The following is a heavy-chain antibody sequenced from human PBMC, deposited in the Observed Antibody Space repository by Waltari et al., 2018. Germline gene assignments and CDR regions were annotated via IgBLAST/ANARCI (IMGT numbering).Heavy chain of an antibody. CDR2: IKCNGVTT. J-gene: IGHJ6*03. CDR3: AREGADCSGTSCRYYNYFMDV. D-gene: IGHD6-19*01. CDR1: ALPLEAYG. V-gene: IGHV3-20*04. Sequence: EVELVGPGGGVVRPGGSLRISCTTFALPLEAYGMSAGRQAPGKGLEWASGIKCNGVTTSYAEHVKGRFSISRDNARKSVYLQMDSLRVDDSAIYFCAREGADCSGTSCRYYNYFMDVWGKGTAVTVSS.